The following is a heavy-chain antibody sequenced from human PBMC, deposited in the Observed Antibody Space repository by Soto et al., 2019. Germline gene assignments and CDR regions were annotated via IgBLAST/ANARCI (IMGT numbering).Heavy chain of an antibody. CDR3: AIFKWFGESIHY. V-gene: IGHV1-3*01. Sequence: QVQLVQSGAEVKKPGASVKVSCKASGYTFTSYAMHWVRQAPGQRLEWMGWINAGNGNTKYSQKFQGRVTITRDTSASTAYMELSSLRSEDTAVYYCAIFKWFGESIHYWGQGTLVTVSS. D-gene: IGHD3-10*01. CDR1: GYTFTSYA. CDR2: INAGNGNT. J-gene: IGHJ4*02.